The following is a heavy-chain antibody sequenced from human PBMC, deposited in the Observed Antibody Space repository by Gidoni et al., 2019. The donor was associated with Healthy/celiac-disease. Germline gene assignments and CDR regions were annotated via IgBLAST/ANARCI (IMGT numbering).Heavy chain of an antibody. J-gene: IGHJ4*02. V-gene: IGHV4-39*01. D-gene: IGHD5-12*01. Sequence: QLQLQESGPGLVKPSATLSLPCTVPGGSICSSSYYWGWIRPPPGKGLEWIGSIYYSGSTYYNPSLKSRVTISVDTSKNQFSLKLSSVTAADTAVYYCARVRIVATMVMEDYWGQGTLVTVSS. CDR3: ARVRIVATMVMEDY. CDR1: GGSICSSSYY. CDR2: IYYSGST.